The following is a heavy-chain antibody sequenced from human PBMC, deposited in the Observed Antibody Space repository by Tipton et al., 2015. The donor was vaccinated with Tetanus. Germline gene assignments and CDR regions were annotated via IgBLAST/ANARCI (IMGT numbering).Heavy chain of an antibody. V-gene: IGHV1-69*01. J-gene: IGHJ4*02. CDR3: ARGVFLPYCSGGSCYSCFDY. CDR2: IIPIFGTA. Sequence: QLVQSGAEVKKPGSSVKVSCKASGGTFSSYAISWVRQAPGQGLEWTGGIIPIFGTANYAQKFQGRVTITADESTSTAYMELSSLRTEYTAVYYCARGVFLPYCSGGSCYSCFDYWGQGTLVTVSS. D-gene: IGHD2-15*01. CDR1: GGTFSSYA.